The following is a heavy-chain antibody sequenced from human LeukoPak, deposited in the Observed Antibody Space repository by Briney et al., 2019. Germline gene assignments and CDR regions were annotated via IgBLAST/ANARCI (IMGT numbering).Heavy chain of an antibody. CDR3: ARGVVITLPFDP. CDR1: GGTFSSCA. D-gene: IGHD3-22*01. J-gene: IGHJ5*02. CDR2: IIPIFNTT. Sequence: SVKVSCKASGGTFSSCAISWVRQAPGQGLEWMGGIIPIFNTTNYAQRFQGRVTITADKSTSTAYMELSSLRSEDTAVYYCARGVVITLPFDPWGQGTLVTVSS. V-gene: IGHV1-69*06.